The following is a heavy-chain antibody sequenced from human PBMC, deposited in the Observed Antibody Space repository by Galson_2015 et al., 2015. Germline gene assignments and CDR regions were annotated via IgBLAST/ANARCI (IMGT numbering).Heavy chain of an antibody. D-gene: IGHD5-12*01. Sequence: SVKVSCKASGGTFSSYTISWVRQSPGQGLEWMGRIIPILGIANYAQKLQGRVTITADKSTSTGYMELSNLRSEDTTVYYCARDLGSGGTDIDWAQGTLVTVSS. CDR3: ARDLGSGGTDID. J-gene: IGHJ4*02. CDR1: GGTFSSYT. CDR2: IIPILGIA. V-gene: IGHV1-69*04.